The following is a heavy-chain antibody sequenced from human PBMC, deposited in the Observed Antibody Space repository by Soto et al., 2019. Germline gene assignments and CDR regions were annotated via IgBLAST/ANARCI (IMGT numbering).Heavy chain of an antibody. Sequence: SETLSLTCTVSGGSISSSSYYWGWIRQPPGKGLEWIGSIYYSGSTYYNPSLKSRVTISVDTSKNQFSLKLSSVTAADTAVYYCARHGTPSLYSGSYSYFDYWGQGTLVTVSS. CDR1: GGSISSSSYY. CDR2: IYYSGST. CDR3: ARHGTPSLYSGSYSYFDY. D-gene: IGHD1-26*01. V-gene: IGHV4-39*01. J-gene: IGHJ4*02.